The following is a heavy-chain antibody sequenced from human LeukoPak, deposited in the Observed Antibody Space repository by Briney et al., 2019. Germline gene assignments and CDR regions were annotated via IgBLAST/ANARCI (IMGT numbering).Heavy chain of an antibody. Sequence: PGGSLRLSCAASGFTFSSYGMHWVRQAPGKGLEWVAFIRYDGSNKYYADSVKGRFTISRDNSKNTLYLQMNSLRAEDTAVYYCAKDKGIWSGYSLLDPWGQGTLVTVSS. CDR3: AKDKGIWSGYSLLDP. CDR2: IRYDGSNK. CDR1: GFTFSSYG. J-gene: IGHJ5*02. V-gene: IGHV3-30*02. D-gene: IGHD3-3*01.